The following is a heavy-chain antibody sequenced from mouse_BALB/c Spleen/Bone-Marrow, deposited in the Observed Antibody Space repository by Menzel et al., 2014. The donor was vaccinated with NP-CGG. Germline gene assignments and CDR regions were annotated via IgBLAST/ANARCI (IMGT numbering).Heavy chain of an antibody. CDR1: GYTFTSYY. Sequence: VQLQQSGAELVKPGASVKLSCKASGYTFTSYYMYWVKQRPGQDLEWFGEINPSNGGTNFNEKFKNKATLTVDKSSSTAYMKLSSLTSEDSAVYYCSPGRPDAFDYWGQGTSVTVSS. CDR2: INPSNGGT. J-gene: IGHJ4*01. V-gene: IGHV1S81*02. CDR3: SPGRPDAFDY.